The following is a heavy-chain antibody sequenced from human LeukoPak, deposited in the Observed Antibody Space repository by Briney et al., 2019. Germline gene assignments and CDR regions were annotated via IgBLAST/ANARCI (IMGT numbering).Heavy chain of an antibody. CDR1: DGSISSYY. CDR3: ARAARGVRGVMSFDY. J-gene: IGHJ4*02. D-gene: IGHD3-10*01. CDR2: IYYSGST. Sequence: SETLSLTCTVSDGSISSYYWSWIRQPPGKGLEWIGYIYYSGSTNYNPSLKSRVTISVDTSKNQFSLKLSSVTAADTAVYYCARAARGVRGVMSFDYWGQGTLVTVSS. V-gene: IGHV4-59*01.